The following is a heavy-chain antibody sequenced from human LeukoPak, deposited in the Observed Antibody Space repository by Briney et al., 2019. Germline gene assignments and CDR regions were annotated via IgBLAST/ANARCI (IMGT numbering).Heavy chain of an antibody. CDR3: AGDTPPGGDYYFEY. V-gene: IGHV3-33*03. D-gene: IGHD3-16*01. CDR1: GFSLSTYG. CDR2: IWHDGSKK. J-gene: IGHJ4*02. Sequence: GGSLRPSCAASGFSLSTYGMHWVRQAPGKGLEWLAPIWHDGSKKYYADSVKGRFTISRDNSKNTLYLQLNDLRAEDTGFYCWAGDTPPGGDYYFEYWGQGTLVTVSS.